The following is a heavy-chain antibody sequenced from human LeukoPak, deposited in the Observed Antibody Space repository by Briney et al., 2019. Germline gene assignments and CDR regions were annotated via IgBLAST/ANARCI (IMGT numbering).Heavy chain of an antibody. V-gene: IGHV1-8*01. Sequence: GASVKVSCKTSGYPFTTDEINWVRQAAGQGLEWMGWVHPDTGYADYAQKFQGRVTMTSDTSISTAYMELSSLRSDDTAVYFCARGPRNDPWGQGTLVTVSS. D-gene: IGHD1-14*01. J-gene: IGHJ5*02. CDR1: GYPFTTDE. CDR3: ARGPRNDP. CDR2: VHPDTGYA.